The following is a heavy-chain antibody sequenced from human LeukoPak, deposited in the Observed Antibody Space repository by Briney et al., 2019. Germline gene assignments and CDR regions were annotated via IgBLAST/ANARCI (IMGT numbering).Heavy chain of an antibody. CDR1: GFTFSSYS. D-gene: IGHD5-18*01. Sequence: GGSLRLSCAASGFTFSSYSMNWVRQAPGKGLEWVSYISSSSSTIYYADSVKGRFTISRDNSKNTLYLQMNSLRAEDTAVYYCAKVKRSGMIQLWKPYFDYWGQGTLVTVSS. J-gene: IGHJ4*02. V-gene: IGHV3-48*01. CDR2: ISSSSSTI. CDR3: AKVKRSGMIQLWKPYFDY.